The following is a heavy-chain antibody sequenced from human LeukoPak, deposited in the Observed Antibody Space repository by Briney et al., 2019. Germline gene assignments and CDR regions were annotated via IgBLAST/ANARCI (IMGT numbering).Heavy chain of an antibody. V-gene: IGHV4-59*01. CDR1: GGSISSYY. D-gene: IGHD6-13*01. CDR3: AREQQLVGVWFDP. J-gene: IGHJ5*02. CDR2: IYYSGST. Sequence: PSETLSLTCTVSGGSISSYYWSWIRQPPGKGLEWIGYIYYSGSTNYNPSLKSRVTISVDTSKNQFSLKLSSVTAADTAVYYCAREQQLVGVWFDPWGQGTLVTVSS.